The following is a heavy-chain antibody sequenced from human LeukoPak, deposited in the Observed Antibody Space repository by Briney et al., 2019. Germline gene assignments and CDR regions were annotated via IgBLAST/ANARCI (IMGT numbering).Heavy chain of an antibody. D-gene: IGHD6-13*01. Sequence: GGSLRLSWAVSGFTFSTYAMHWVRQAPGKGLEWVADIAYDGTNKYYADSLKGRFTISRDNSRNTLYLQMNSLSTEDTAVYYCAKHHEDWQQLGYFGYWGQGTLVTVSS. V-gene: IGHV3-30*18. CDR3: AKHHEDWQQLGYFGY. J-gene: IGHJ4*02. CDR2: IAYDGTNK. CDR1: GFTFSTYA.